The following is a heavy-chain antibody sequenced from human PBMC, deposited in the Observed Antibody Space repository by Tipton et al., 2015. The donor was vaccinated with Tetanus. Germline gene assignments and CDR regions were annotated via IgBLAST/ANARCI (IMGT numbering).Heavy chain of an antibody. Sequence: TLSLTCSVSGGSLRSGDYQWNWIRQPPGKGLEWLAYISPSGRTNSNYDLKSRITISQDKSKNQFSLRLTSVTAADTAVYFCTGDDYYDTSLRDYYGMDVWGPGTTVTVSS. CDR1: GGSLRSGDYQ. CDR2: ISPSGRT. J-gene: IGHJ6*02. V-gene: IGHV4-61*08. D-gene: IGHD3-22*01. CDR3: TGDDYYDTSLRDYYGMDV.